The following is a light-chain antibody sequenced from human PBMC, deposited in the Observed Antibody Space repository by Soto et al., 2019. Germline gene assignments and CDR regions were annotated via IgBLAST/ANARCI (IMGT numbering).Light chain of an antibody. J-gene: IGKJ1*01. CDR3: QQYGSPPRT. V-gene: IGKV3-20*01. Sequence: EVVLTQSPGTLSLSPGERATLSCRANLSINKNYLAWYQQKPGQAPRLLIYAASSRATGIPDRFSGGGSGTDFTLTIGRLEPEDFAVYYCQQYGSPPRTFGQGTKVEVK. CDR2: AAS. CDR1: LSINKNY.